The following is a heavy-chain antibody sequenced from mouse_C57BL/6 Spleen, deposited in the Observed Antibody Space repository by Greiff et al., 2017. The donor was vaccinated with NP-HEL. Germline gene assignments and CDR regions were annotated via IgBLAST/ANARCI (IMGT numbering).Heavy chain of an antibody. D-gene: IGHD1-1*01. CDR3: APTVVAHRYFDV. Sequence: QVQLQQPGAELVKPGASVKLSCKASGYTFTSYWMHWVKQRPGQGLEWIGMIHPNSGSTNYNEKFKSKATLTVGKSSSTAYMQLSSLTSEDSAVYYCAPTVVAHRYFDVWGTGTTVTVSS. V-gene: IGHV1-64*01. CDR2: IHPNSGST. CDR1: GYTFTSYW. J-gene: IGHJ1*03.